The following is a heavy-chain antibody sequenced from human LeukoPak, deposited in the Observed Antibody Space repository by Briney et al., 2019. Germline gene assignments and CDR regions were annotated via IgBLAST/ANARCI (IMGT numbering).Heavy chain of an antibody. CDR1: GGSFSGYY. J-gene: IGHJ6*02. D-gene: IGHD3-10*02. V-gene: IGHV4-34*01. CDR3: ARGKNYYGRKLSYGMDV. Sequence: PSETLSLTCAVYGGSFSGYYWSWIRQPPGKGLEWIGEINHSGSTNYNPSLKSRVTISVDTSKNQFSLKLSSVTAADTAVYYCARGKNYYGRKLSYGMDVWGQGTTVTVSS. CDR2: INHSGST.